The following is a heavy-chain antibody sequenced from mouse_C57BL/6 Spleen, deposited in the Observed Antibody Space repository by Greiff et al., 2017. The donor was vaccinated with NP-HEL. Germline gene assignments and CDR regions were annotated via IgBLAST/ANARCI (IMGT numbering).Heavy chain of an antibody. CDR3: ARGGNYGAY. CDR2: IDPSDSYT. D-gene: IGHD2-1*01. CDR1: SYTFTSYW. V-gene: IGHV1-59*01. Sequence: VQLQQSGAELVRPGTSVKLSCKASSYTFTSYWMHWVKQRPGQGLEWIGVIDPSDSYTNYNQKFKGKATLTVDKSSSTAYMQLSSLTSEDSGVYYCARGGNYGAYWGPGTLVTVSA. J-gene: IGHJ3*01.